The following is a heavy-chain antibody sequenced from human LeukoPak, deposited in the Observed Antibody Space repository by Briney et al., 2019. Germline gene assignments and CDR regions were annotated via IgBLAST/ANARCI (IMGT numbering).Heavy chain of an antibody. Sequence: ASVKVSCKASGYTFTSSYMHWVRQAPRQGLEWMGIINPSGGSTSYAQKFQGRVTMTRDTSTSTVYMELSSLRSEDTAVYYCARGYYDSSGYYLGPYYYGMDVWGQGTTVTVSS. V-gene: IGHV1-46*01. J-gene: IGHJ6*02. D-gene: IGHD3-22*01. CDR1: GYTFTSSY. CDR3: ARGYYDSSGYYLGPYYYGMDV. CDR2: INPSGGST.